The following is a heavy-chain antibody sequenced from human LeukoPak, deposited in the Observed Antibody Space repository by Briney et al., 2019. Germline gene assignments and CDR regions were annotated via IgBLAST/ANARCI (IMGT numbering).Heavy chain of an antibody. J-gene: IGHJ4*02. CDR2: IKSDGTT. CDR3: ARDGSLPDY. Sequence: GGSLRHSCAASGSTFSSYWMHWVRQAPGKGLVWVSRIKSDGTTSYADSVKGRFTISRDNAKNTLYLQMNSLRAEDTAVYYCARDGSLPDYWGQGTLVTVSS. V-gene: IGHV3-74*01. CDR1: GSTFSSYW.